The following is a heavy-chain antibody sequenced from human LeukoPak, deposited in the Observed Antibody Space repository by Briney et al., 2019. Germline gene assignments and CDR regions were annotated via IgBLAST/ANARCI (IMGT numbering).Heavy chain of an antibody. J-gene: IGHJ4*02. V-gene: IGHV4-31*03. CDR2: IYYSGST. CDR3: ARDIYGSGSPYFDY. D-gene: IGHD3-10*01. CDR1: GGSISSGGYY. Sequence: NLSLTCTVSGGSISSGGYYWSWIRQHPGKGLEWIGYIYYSGSTYYNPSLKSRVTISVDTSKNQFSLKLSSVTAADTAVYYCARDIYGSGSPYFDYWGQGTLVTVSS.